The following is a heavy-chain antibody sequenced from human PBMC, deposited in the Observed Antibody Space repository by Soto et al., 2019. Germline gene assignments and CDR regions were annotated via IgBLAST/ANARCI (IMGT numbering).Heavy chain of an antibody. Sequence: PSETLSLTCTVSGVAIRSYFWSWIRQPPGKGLEWIGSTYYTADTKYNPSLESRATISADPSKKQFSLRLGPVTAADTALYYCAVSKNREFGFDYWGQGALVSVSS. V-gene: IGHV4-59*01. CDR3: AVSKNREFGFDY. CDR2: TYYTADT. J-gene: IGHJ4*02. D-gene: IGHD3-10*01. CDR1: GVAIRSYF.